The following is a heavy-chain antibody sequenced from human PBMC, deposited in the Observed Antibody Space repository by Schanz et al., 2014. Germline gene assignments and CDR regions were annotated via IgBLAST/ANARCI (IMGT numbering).Heavy chain of an antibody. CDR1: GYTLTNFD. V-gene: IGHV1-8*01. CDR2: MNPNSGTT. CDR3: ARATTAWPFDL. J-gene: IGHJ4*02. Sequence: QVQLVQSGAEVKKPGASVKVSCKASGYTLTNFDINWVRQAPGQGLEWMGWMNPNSGTTGYAQKFQGRVTMTRNTSTSPAYMELRGLRSDDTAVYYCARATTAWPFDLWGQGTLVTVSS. D-gene: IGHD4-17*01.